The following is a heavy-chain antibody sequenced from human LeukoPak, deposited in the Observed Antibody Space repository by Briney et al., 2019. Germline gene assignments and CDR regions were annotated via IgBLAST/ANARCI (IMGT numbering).Heavy chain of an antibody. Sequence: GGSLRLSCAASGFTFSTYAMAWVRQAPGKGLEWVSVMRSGAGTYYADSVKGRFTISRDNSKNTLYLQMESLRVEDTAVYYCAKHIRQQVVRDAFDMWGQGTMVTVSS. D-gene: IGHD6-13*01. CDR3: AKHIRQQVVRDAFDM. CDR2: MRSGAGT. V-gene: IGHV3-23*01. CDR1: GFTFSTYA. J-gene: IGHJ3*02.